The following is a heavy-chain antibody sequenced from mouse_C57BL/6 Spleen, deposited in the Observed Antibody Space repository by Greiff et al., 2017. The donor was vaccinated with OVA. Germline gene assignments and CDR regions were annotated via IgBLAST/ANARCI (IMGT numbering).Heavy chain of an antibody. Sequence: VHLVESGAELVKPGASVKISCKASGYTFTDYYINWVKQRPGQGLEWIGKIGPGSGSTYYNEKFKGKATLTADKSSSTAYMQLSRLTSEDSAVYFGARPAYYSKRGGPWFAYWGQGTLVTVSA. CDR3: ARPAYYSKRGGPWFAY. CDR1: GYTFTDYY. D-gene: IGHD2-5*01. J-gene: IGHJ3*01. V-gene: IGHV1-77*01. CDR2: IGPGSGST.